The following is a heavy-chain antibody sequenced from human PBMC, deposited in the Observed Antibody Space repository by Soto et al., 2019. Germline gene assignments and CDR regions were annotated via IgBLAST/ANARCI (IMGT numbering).Heavy chain of an antibody. Sequence: ASVKVSCKASGYTFTSYAMHWVRQAPGQGLEWMGGISPDNGNTNYAQKLQGRVTMTTDTSTSTAYMELRSLRSDDTAVYYCARALGYSGYAGMDVWGQGTTVTVSS. J-gene: IGHJ6*02. CDR3: ARALGYSGYAGMDV. D-gene: IGHD5-12*01. CDR2: ISPDNGNT. CDR1: GYTFTSYA. V-gene: IGHV1-18*01.